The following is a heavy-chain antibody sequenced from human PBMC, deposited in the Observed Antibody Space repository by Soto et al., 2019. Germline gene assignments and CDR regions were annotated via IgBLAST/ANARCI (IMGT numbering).Heavy chain of an antibody. CDR2: TYYRSKWYT. Sequence: PSQTLSLTCAISGDSVSSNSASWNWIRQSPSRGLEWLGRTYYRSKWYTDYAVSVKSRITIKPDTSKNQFSLQLNSVTPEDTAVYYCARVISRYYGMDVWGQGTTVTVSS. J-gene: IGHJ6*02. CDR3: ARVISRYYGMDV. V-gene: IGHV6-1*01. CDR1: GDSVSSNSAS.